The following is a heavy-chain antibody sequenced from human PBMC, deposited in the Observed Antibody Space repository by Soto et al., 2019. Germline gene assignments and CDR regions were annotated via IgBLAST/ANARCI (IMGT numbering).Heavy chain of an antibody. CDR1: GGIFSSYA. CDR3: ASTAARGRLYYYYGMDV. D-gene: IGHD2-2*01. J-gene: IGHJ6*02. Sequence: VASVKVSCKASGGIFSSYAISWVRQAPGQGLEWMGGIIPIFGTANYAQKFQGRVTITADKSTSTAYMELSSLRSEDTAVYYCASTAARGRLYYYYGMDVWGQGTTVTVSS. V-gene: IGHV1-69*06. CDR2: IIPIFGTA.